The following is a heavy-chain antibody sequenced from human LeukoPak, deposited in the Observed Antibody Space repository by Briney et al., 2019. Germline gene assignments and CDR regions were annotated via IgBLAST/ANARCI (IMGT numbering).Heavy chain of an antibody. D-gene: IGHD5-12*01. J-gene: IGHJ4*02. CDR3: ATKYSAGWLFDY. CDR2: IDNDGSYI. CDR1: GFTVSSTY. Sequence: GGSLRLSCAASGFTVSSTYMTWVRQAPGKGLEWVSSIDNDGSYIYYADSVKGRFTLSRDNAENSVHLQMISLRAEDTAVYYCATKYSAGWLFDYWGQGTLVTVSS. V-gene: IGHV3-21*01.